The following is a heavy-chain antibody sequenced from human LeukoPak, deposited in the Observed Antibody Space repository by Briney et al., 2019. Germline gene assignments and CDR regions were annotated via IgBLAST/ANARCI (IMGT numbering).Heavy chain of an antibody. CDR3: AKGRVNYGSGSYPNDY. V-gene: IGHV3-30*18. D-gene: IGHD3-10*01. CDR2: ISYDGSNK. J-gene: IGHJ4*02. Sequence: GRSLRLSCAASGFAFSTYGMHWVRQAPGKGLEWVAVISYDGSNKYYADSVKSRFTISRDNSKNTLFLQMNSLRAEDTAVYFCAKGRVNYGSGSYPNDYWGQGTLVTVSS. CDR1: GFAFSTYG.